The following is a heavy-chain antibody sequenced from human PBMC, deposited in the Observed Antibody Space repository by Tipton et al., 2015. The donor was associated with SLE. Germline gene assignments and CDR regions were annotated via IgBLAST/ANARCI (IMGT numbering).Heavy chain of an antibody. D-gene: IGHD6-13*01. V-gene: IGHV4-59*12. Sequence: TLSLTCTVSGGSISSYYWSWMRQPPGKGLEWIGYIYYSGSTNYNPSLKSRVTISVDTSKNQFSLKLSSVTAADTAVYYCARDPRGAAAGLFDYWGQGTLVTVSS. CDR2: IYYSGST. CDR1: GGSISSYY. CDR3: ARDPRGAAAGLFDY. J-gene: IGHJ4*02.